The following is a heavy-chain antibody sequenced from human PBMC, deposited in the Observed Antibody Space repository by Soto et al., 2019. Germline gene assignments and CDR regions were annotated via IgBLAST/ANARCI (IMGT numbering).Heavy chain of an antibody. CDR3: GTPPGGGGY. V-gene: IGHV3-53*01. Sequence: VQLVESGGGLIQPGGSLRLSCAVSGFTVSNNYMSWVRQAPGKGLEGVSVIYSGGYTAYGDSVKGRFTISRDNSKTPNILQNNSRGADDTAVYYGGTPPGGGGYWGQGTLVTVSS. CDR2: IYSGGYT. CDR1: GFTVSNNY. J-gene: IGHJ4*02. D-gene: IGHD3-16*01.